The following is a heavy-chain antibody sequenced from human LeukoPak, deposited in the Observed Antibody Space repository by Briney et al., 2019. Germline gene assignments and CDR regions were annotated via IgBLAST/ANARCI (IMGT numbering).Heavy chain of an antibody. CDR2: INQDESVK. V-gene: IGHV3-7*01. CDR1: GFNFSSYA. Sequence: GGSLRLSCAASGFNFSSYAMSWVRQAPGKGLEWVANINQDESVKYYVDAVKGRFTISRDNVKKSLYLLTDSLRGEDTGVYYCVSGGSLFDLWGRGTLVSVSS. J-gene: IGHJ2*01. CDR3: VSGGSLFDL. D-gene: IGHD6-25*01.